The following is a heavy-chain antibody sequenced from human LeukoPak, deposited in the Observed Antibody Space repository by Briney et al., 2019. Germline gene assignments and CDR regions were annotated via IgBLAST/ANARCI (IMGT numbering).Heavy chain of an antibody. CDR2: ISSSGSYK. CDR1: GFDFSSHS. Sequence: GGSLRLSCAASGFDFSSHSMHWIRQAPGKGLEWDSSISSSGSYKYYADSLKGRLTISRDNAGNSVFLLLQSLTVEDTAVYYCARGMIRGALWCVDFWGLGSLVTVSS. V-gene: IGHV3-21*01. J-gene: IGHJ4*02. CDR3: ARGMIRGALWCVDF. D-gene: IGHD4/OR15-4a*01.